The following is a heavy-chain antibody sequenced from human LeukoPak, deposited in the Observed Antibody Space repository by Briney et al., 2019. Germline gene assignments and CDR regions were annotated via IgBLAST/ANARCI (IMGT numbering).Heavy chain of an antibody. CDR1: GGSFSGYY. CDR2: INHSGST. Sequence: PSETLSLTCAVYGGSFSGYYWSWIRQPPGKGLEWIGEINHSGSTNYNPSLKSRVTISVDTSKNQFSLKLSSVTAADTAVYYCARGPRLLWFGEFPFDYWGQGTLVTVSS. D-gene: IGHD3-10*01. CDR3: ARGPRLLWFGEFPFDY. V-gene: IGHV4-34*01. J-gene: IGHJ4*02.